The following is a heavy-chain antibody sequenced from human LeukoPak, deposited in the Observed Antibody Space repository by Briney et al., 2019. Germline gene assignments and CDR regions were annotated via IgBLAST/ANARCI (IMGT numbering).Heavy chain of an antibody. CDR3: ARADSVSAGDYHYWYMDV. CDR1: GYTFTGYY. V-gene: IGHV1-2*02. CDR2: INPNSGGT. Sequence: ASVKVSCKASGYTFTGYYMHWVRQDLRQGLQWMGWINPNSGGTDYAQKFQGRVTMTRDTSIRTVYMELSSLRSDDTAVYYCARADSVSAGDYHYWYMDVWGKGTTVTVSS. D-gene: IGHD6-13*01. J-gene: IGHJ6*03.